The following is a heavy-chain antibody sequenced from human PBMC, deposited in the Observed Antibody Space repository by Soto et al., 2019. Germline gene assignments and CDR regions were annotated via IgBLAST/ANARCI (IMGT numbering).Heavy chain of an antibody. Sequence: PGESLTISCNASRYTFTNSWIGWVRQMPEKGMESKGIIYPDDSDTRYSPSFQGQVTISADKSITTAYVQWSSLKASDTAMYYCARATREYYPSTSSLAFELWGQGTMVTV. CDR2: IYPDDSDT. V-gene: IGHV5-51*01. CDR3: ARATREYYPSTSSLAFEL. D-gene: IGHD2-8*01. J-gene: IGHJ3*01. CDR1: RYTFTNSW.